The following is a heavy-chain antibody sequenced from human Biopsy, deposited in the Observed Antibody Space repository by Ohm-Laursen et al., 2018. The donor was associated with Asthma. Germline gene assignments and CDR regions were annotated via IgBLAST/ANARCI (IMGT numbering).Heavy chain of an antibody. CDR1: GGTFNTYV. J-gene: IGHJ4*02. CDR3: ARKAGSCISRTCFSLDF. D-gene: IGHD2-2*01. V-gene: IGHV1-69*13. Sequence: SVKVSCKSLGGTFNTYVIGWVRQAPGQGLEWMGGINSVFGTTTYPQKFQDRVTITADDSTSTVYMELSSLRSEDTTVYYCARKAGSCISRTCFSLDFWGQGTLVTVSS. CDR2: INSVFGTT.